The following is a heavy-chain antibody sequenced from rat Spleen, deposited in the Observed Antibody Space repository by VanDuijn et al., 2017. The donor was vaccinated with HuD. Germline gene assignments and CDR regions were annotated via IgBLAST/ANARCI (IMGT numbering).Heavy chain of an antibody. J-gene: IGHJ1*01. CDR1: EFTFSDYY. V-gene: IGHV5-20*01. Sequence: EVQLVESGGGLVQPGRSLKLSCAASEFTFSDYYMAWVRQAPTKGLEWVASISYDGGSTYYRDSVKGRFTISRDNTKSTLYLQMDSLRSEDTATYYCASVYNNFYWYFDFWGPGTMVTVSS. CDR2: ISYDGGST. D-gene: IGHD1-10*01. CDR3: ASVYNNFYWYFDF.